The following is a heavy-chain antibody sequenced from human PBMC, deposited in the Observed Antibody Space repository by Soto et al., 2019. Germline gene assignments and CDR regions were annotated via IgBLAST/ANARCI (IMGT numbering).Heavy chain of an antibody. CDR1: GYTFTGYY. Sequence: ASVKVSCKASGYTFTGYYMHWVRQAPGQGLEWMGWINPNSGGTNYAQKFQGWVTMTRDTSISTAYMELSRLRSDDTAVYCCARGRVLRFLEWSYYYYYYGMDVWGQGTTVTVSS. J-gene: IGHJ6*02. D-gene: IGHD3-3*01. CDR3: ARGRVLRFLEWSYYYYYYGMDV. CDR2: INPNSGGT. V-gene: IGHV1-2*04.